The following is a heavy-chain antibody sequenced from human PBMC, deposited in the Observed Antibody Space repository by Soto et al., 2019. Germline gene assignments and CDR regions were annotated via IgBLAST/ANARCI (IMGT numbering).Heavy chain of an antibody. CDR3: ARDLTGSGAFDI. CDR1: GFTVSSNY. Sequence: EVQLVESGGGLIQPGGSLRLSCGASGFTVSSNYMSWVRQAPGRGLEWVSAIYSGGGTYYADSVRGRFTISRDNSNNRLYLQMNSLRAEDTAVYFCARDLTGSGAFDIWGQGTMVTVPS. V-gene: IGHV3-53*01. J-gene: IGHJ3*02. D-gene: IGHD1-1*01. CDR2: IYSGGGT.